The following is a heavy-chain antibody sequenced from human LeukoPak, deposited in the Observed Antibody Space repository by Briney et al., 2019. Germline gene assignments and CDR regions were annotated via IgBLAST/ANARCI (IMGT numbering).Heavy chain of an antibody. J-gene: IGHJ5*02. CDR3: VRLFVQEPSGWFDP. V-gene: IGHV1-8*01. CDR2: TNPNSGNT. Sequence: ASVKVSCKTSGYSFSSYEINWVRQPPGQGLEWMGWTNPNSGNTAYAQKFQGRITMTRDASIRTAYMELNSLRSEDTAVYYCVRLFVQEPSGWFDPWGQGTLVTVS. D-gene: IGHD3-10*01. CDR1: GYSFSSYE.